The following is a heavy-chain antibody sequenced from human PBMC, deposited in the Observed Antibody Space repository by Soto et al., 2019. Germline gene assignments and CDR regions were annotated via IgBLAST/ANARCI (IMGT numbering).Heavy chain of an antibody. D-gene: IGHD2-2*02. Sequence: GESLKISCQASGYSFANFWIGWVRQMPGKGLEWMGIIYPYDSDTKYSPSFQGQVTVPADESITTAYLQWSSLQASDTAIYFCARVGGPYTAFDFWGQGTLVTVSS. CDR3: ARVGGPYTAFDF. J-gene: IGHJ4*02. V-gene: IGHV5-51*01. CDR1: GYSFANFW. CDR2: IYPYDSDT.